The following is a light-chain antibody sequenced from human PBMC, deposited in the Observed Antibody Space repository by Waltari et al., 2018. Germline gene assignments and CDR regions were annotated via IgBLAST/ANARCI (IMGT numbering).Light chain of an antibody. J-gene: IGLJ2*01. CDR2: GKN. Sequence: SSELTQDPAVSVALGLTVWITCQGASLRTSYVSWFQQKPGQAPALVIYGKNNRPSGIPDRFSASSSGSTASLTIIGAQAEDEADYYCHSRDSSGNVLIGGGTKLTVV. V-gene: IGLV3-19*01. CDR1: SLRTSY. CDR3: HSRDSSGNVL.